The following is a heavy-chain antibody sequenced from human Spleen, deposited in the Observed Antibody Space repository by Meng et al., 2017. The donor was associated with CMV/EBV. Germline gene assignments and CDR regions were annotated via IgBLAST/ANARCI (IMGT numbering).Heavy chain of an antibody. CDR2: ISVYNGNT. Sequence: ASVKVSCKASGYTFTNYAISWVRQAPGQGLEWMGWISVYNGNTNYAQKFQGRVTMTRDTSISTAYMELSRLRSDDTAVYYCARELMSPATRLAHDYWGQGTLVTVSS. D-gene: IGHD1/OR15-1a*01. CDR3: ARELMSPATRLAHDY. V-gene: IGHV1-18*01. J-gene: IGHJ4*02. CDR1: GYTFTNYA.